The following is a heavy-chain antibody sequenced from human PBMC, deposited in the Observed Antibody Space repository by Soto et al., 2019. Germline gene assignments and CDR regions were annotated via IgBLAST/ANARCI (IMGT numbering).Heavy chain of an antibody. J-gene: IGHJ4*02. D-gene: IGHD3-16*01. CDR1: GGSFSGYY. Sequence: QVQLQQWGAGLLKPSETLSLTCAVYGGSFSGYYWSWIRQPPGKGLEWSGEINHSGSTNYNPSLKSRVTISVDTSKNQFSLKLSSVTAADTAVYYCARDGGGEPPFDYWGQGTLVTVSS. CDR3: ARDGGGEPPFDY. V-gene: IGHV4-34*01. CDR2: INHSGST.